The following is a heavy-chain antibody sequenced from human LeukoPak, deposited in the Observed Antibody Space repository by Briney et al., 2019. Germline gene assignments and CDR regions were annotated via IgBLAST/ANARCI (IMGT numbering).Heavy chain of an antibody. D-gene: IGHD4-17*01. V-gene: IGHV3-20*04. CDR3: ARDQATVTSGDFDY. CDR1: GFTFSSYS. CDR2: INWNGDST. Sequence: GGSLRLSCAASGFTFSSYSMSWVRQAPGKGLEWVSGINWNGDSTKYADSVKGRFIISRDNAKNSLYLQMNSLRVEDTALYYCARDQATVTSGDFDYWGQGTLVTVSS. J-gene: IGHJ4*02.